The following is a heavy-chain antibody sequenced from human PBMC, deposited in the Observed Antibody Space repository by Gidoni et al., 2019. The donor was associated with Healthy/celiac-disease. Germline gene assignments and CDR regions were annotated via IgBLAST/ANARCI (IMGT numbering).Heavy chain of an antibody. J-gene: IGHJ6*02. CDR2: IVVGSGNT. CDR3: AADDYYGSGSYYPYYYYGMDV. D-gene: IGHD3-10*01. CDR1: GFTFTSSA. V-gene: IGHV1-58*02. Sequence: QMQLVQSGPEVKKPGTSVKVSCKASGFTFTSSAMQWVRQARGQRLEWIGWIVVGSGNTNYAQKFQERVTLTRDMSTSTAYMELSSLRSEDTAVYYCAADDYYGSGSYYPYYYYGMDVWGQGTTVTVSS.